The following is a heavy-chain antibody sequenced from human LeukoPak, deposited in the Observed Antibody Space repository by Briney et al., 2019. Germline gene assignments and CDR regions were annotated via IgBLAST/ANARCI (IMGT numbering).Heavy chain of an antibody. J-gene: IGHJ5*02. V-gene: IGHV4-34*01. CDR2: INHSGST. CDR1: GGSFSGYY. CDR3: ARGRGPAARGPYNWFDP. D-gene: IGHD2-2*01. Sequence: SETLSLTCAVYGGSFSGYYWSWIRQPPGKGLEWIGEINHSGSTNYNPSLKSRVTISVDTSKSQFSLKLSSVTAADTAVYYCARGRGPAARGPYNWFDPWGQGTLVTVSS.